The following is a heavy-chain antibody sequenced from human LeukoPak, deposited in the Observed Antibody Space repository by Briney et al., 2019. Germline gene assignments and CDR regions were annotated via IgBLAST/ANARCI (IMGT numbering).Heavy chain of an antibody. V-gene: IGHV1-69*05. CDR3: ARGDDIAAAGLFDY. CDR1: GGTFSSYA. J-gene: IGHJ4*02. CDR2: IIPIFGTA. Sequence: SVKVSCKASGGTFSSYAISWVRQAPGQGLEWMGRIIPIFGTANYAQKSQGRVTITTDESTSTAYMELSSLRSEDTAVYYCARGDDIAAAGLFDYWGQGTLVTVSS. D-gene: IGHD6-13*01.